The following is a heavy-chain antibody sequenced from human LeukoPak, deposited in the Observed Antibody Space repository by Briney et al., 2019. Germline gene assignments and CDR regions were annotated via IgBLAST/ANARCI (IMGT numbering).Heavy chain of an antibody. J-gene: IGHJ4*02. CDR1: GFTFSSYA. D-gene: IGHD3-3*01. CDR3: AKDLEYYDFWSGYYSPFDY. CDR2: ISGSGGST. V-gene: IGHV3-23*01. Sequence: GGSLRLSCAASGFTFSSYAMSWVRQAPGKGLEWVPAISGSGGSTYYADSVKGRFTISRDNSKNTLYLQMNSLRAEDTAVYYCAKDLEYYDFWSGYYSPFDYWGQGTLVTVSS.